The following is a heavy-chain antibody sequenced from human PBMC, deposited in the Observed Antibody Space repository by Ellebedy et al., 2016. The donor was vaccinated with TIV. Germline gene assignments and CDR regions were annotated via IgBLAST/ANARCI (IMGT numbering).Heavy chain of an antibody. CDR2: ISWNSGSI. D-gene: IGHD1-1*01. Sequence: SLKISXAASGFTFDDYAMHWVRQAPGKGLEWVSGISWNSGSIGYADSVKGRFTISRDNAKNSLYLQMNSLRAEDTALYYCAKERYNWNAGYGMDVWGQGTTVTVSS. J-gene: IGHJ6*02. CDR3: AKERYNWNAGYGMDV. CDR1: GFTFDDYA. V-gene: IGHV3-9*01.